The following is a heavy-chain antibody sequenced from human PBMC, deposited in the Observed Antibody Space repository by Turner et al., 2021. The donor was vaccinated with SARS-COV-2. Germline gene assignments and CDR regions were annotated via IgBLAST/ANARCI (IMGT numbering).Heavy chain of an antibody. CDR1: EYTFTDSY. CDR2: INPKDGGT. J-gene: IGHJ2*01. Sequence: QVQLVQSGAEVKKPGASVKVSCKTSEYTFTDSYIHWVRQPPGQGLESMGWINPKDGGTSYAEKYRGRLTMTSDTSSSTVYMELSSLRSDDTAIYYCAKLSTSWGRGTRVTVSA. CDR3: AKLSTS. D-gene: IGHD2-15*01. V-gene: IGHV1-2*02.